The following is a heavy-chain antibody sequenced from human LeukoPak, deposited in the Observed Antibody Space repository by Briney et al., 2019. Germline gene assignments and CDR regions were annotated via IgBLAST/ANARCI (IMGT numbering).Heavy chain of an antibody. V-gene: IGHV1-2*02. CDR2: INPNSGGT. D-gene: IGHD3-10*01. J-gene: IGHJ6*03. Sequence: ASVKVSCKASGYTFTSYYMHWVRQAPGQGLEWMGWINPNSGGTNYAQKFQGRVTMTRDTSISTAYMELSRLRSDDTAVYYCARVYGSGSYIGPIYYYYYMDVWGKGTTVTISS. CDR3: ARVYGSGSYIGPIYYYYYMDV. CDR1: GYTFTSYY.